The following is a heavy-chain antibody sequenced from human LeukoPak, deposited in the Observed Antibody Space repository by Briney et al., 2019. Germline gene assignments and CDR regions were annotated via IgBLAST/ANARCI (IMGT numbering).Heavy chain of an antibody. CDR2: IRYDGSNK. D-gene: IGHD5-24*01. Sequence: PGGSLRLSCAASRFTFSSYEMNWVRQAPGKGLEWVAFIRYDGSNKYYADSVKGRFTISRDNSKNTLYLQMNSLRAEDTAVYYCAKDFGDGYKGAHWGQGTLVTVSS. CDR1: RFTFSSYE. CDR3: AKDFGDGYKGAH. J-gene: IGHJ4*02. V-gene: IGHV3-30*02.